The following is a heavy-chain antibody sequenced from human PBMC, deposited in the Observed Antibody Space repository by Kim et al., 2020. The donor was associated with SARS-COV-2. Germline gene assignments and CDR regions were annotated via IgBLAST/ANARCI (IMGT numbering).Heavy chain of an antibody. J-gene: IGHJ3*02. Sequence: SVKVSCKASGGTFSSYAISWVRQAPGQGLEWMGRIIPILGIANYAQKFQGRVTITADKSTSTAYMELSSLRSEDTAVYYCARAANHIVVVPVRDAFDIWGQGTMVTVSS. CDR1: GGTFSSYA. D-gene: IGHD2-2*01. CDR2: IIPILGIA. V-gene: IGHV1-69*04. CDR3: ARAANHIVVVPVRDAFDI.